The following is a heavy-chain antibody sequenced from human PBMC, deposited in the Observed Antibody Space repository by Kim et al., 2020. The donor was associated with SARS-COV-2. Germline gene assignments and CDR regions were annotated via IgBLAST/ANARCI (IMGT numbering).Heavy chain of an antibody. V-gene: IGHV4-39*01. CDR3: ARRRVGDGYNRDY. Sequence: YNPSLKSRVTRSVDTSKNQFSLKLSSVTAADTAVYYCARRRVGDGYNRDYWGQGTLVTVSS. J-gene: IGHJ4*02. D-gene: IGHD3-10*01.